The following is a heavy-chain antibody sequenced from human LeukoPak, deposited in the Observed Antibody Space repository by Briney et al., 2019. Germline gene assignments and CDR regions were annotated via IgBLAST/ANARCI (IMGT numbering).Heavy chain of an antibody. Sequence: SETLSLTCTVSGGSISSYYWSWIRQPPGKGLEWIGYIYYSGSTNFNPSLKSRVTISVDTSKNQFSLKLSSVTAADTAVYYCTRGGLEYQLLSYFDYWGQGTLVTVSS. D-gene: IGHD2-2*01. CDR1: GGSISSYY. CDR3: TRGGLEYQLLSYFDY. J-gene: IGHJ4*02. V-gene: IGHV4-59*01. CDR2: IYYSGST.